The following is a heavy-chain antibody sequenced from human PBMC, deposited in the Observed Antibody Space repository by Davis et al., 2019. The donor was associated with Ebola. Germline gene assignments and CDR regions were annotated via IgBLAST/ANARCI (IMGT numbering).Heavy chain of an antibody. D-gene: IGHD3-10*01. CDR2: IWYDGSNK. V-gene: IGHV3-33*01. Sequence: PGGSLRLSCAASGFTSSSYGMHWVRQAPGKGLEWVAVIWYDGSNKYYADSVKGRFTISRDNAKNSLYLQMNSLRDEDTAVYYCARGRLSPTELLWFEEYFDYWGQGTLVTVSS. CDR1: GFTSSSYG. J-gene: IGHJ4*02. CDR3: ARGRLSPTELLWFEEYFDY.